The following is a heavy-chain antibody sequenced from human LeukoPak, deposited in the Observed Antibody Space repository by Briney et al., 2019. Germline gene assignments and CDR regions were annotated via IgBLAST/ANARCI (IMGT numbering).Heavy chain of an antibody. CDR2: IRDSGGST. V-gene: IGHV3-23*01. D-gene: IGHD3-22*01. Sequence: GGSLRLSCAASGFTFSSYAMSWVRQAPGKGLEWVSAIRDSGGSTYYADSVKGRFTISRDNSKNTLYLQMNSLRAEDTAVYYCAKDSTYYYDSSGFYYFDYWGQGTLVTVSS. CDR1: GFTFSSYA. J-gene: IGHJ4*02. CDR3: AKDSTYYYDSSGFYYFDY.